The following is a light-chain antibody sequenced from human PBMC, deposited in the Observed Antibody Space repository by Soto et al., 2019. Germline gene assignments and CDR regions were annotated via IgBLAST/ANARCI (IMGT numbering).Light chain of an antibody. CDR2: GAS. CDR1: QSVATN. V-gene: IGKV3-15*01. Sequence: DIVMKKTRTTLSVSPGQRPTLSCTASQSVATNLAWYQQKPGQPPRIVIYGASTRATGIPARFSGSGSGTEFTLTISSLKPDDFATYYCQHYNSYSEAFGQGTKVDIK. J-gene: IGKJ1*01. CDR3: QHYNSYSEA.